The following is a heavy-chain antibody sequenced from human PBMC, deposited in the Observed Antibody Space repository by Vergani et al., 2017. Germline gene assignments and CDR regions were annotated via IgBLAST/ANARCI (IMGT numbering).Heavy chain of an antibody. CDR3: ARIVPAAAAFDY. CDR1: GYTLTELS. D-gene: IGHD2-2*01. Sequence: QVQLVQSGAEVKKPGASVKVSCKVSGYTLTELSMHWVRQAPGQGLEWMGRIIPILGIANYAQKFQGRVTITADKSTSTAYMELSSLRSEDTAVYYCARIVPAAAAFDYWGQGTLVTVSS. V-gene: IGHV1-69*04. J-gene: IGHJ4*02. CDR2: IIPILGIA.